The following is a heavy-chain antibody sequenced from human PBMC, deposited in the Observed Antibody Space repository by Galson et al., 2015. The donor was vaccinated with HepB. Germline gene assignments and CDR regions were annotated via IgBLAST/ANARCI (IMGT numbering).Heavy chain of an antibody. D-gene: IGHD3-16*02. CDR2: IYWNDDK. CDR1: GFSLRTSGVG. Sequence: PALVKPTQTLTLTCTFSGFSLRTSGVGVGWIRQPPGKALEWLALIYWNDDKRYSPSLKSRLTITKDTSKNQVVLTMTNMDPVDTATYYCAHSSYDYVWGSYLNDYWGQGTLVTVSS. J-gene: IGHJ4*02. CDR3: AHSSYDYVWGSYLNDY. V-gene: IGHV2-5*01.